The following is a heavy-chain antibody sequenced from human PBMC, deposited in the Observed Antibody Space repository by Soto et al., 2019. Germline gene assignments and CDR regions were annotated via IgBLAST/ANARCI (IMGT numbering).Heavy chain of an antibody. V-gene: IGHV3-23*01. Sequence: GGSLRLSCAASGFTFSSYAMSWVRQAPGKGLEWVSAISGSGGSTYYADSVKGRFTISRDNSKNTLYLQMNSLRAEDTAVYYCAKGPRITIFGVVPPYYYYYYMDVWGKGTTVTVSS. CDR3: AKGPRITIFGVVPPYYYYYYMDV. CDR2: ISGSGGST. CDR1: GFTFSSYA. J-gene: IGHJ6*03. D-gene: IGHD3-3*01.